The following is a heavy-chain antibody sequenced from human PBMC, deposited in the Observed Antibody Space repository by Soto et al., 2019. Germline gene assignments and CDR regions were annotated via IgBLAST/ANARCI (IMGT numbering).Heavy chain of an antibody. CDR2: IYPGDSDT. CDR3: ARQSYYGSGTYYGMDV. J-gene: IGHJ6*02. D-gene: IGHD3-10*01. CDR1: GYSFTSYW. Sequence: PGESLKISCKGSGYSFTSYWIGWVRQMPGKGLEWMGIIYPGDSDTSYSPSFQGQVTISADKSITTAYLQWSSLKASDTAMYYCARQSYYGSGTYYGMDVWGQGTTVTVSS. V-gene: IGHV5-51*01.